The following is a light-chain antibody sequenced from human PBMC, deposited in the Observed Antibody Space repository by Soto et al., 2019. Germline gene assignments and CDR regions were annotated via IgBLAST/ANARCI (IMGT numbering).Light chain of an antibody. V-gene: IGLV2-8*01. CDR1: SSDVGGYYL. CDR2: DVS. Sequence: QSALTQPPSASGSPGQSVTISCTGTSSDVGGYYLVSWYQQHPGKAPKLLIHDVSKRPSGVPDRFSGSKSGNAASLTVSGLQAEDEADYYCGSYAGSKGVVFGGGTKLTVL. J-gene: IGLJ2*01. CDR3: GSYAGSKGVV.